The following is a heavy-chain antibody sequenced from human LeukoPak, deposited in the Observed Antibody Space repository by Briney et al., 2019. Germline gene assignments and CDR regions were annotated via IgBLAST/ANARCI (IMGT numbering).Heavy chain of an antibody. V-gene: IGHV3-30*02. D-gene: IGHD1-1*01. CDR1: GFTFSTYD. Sequence: PGGSLRLSCAASGFTFSTYDMHWVRQAPGKGLEWVAVIWYDGSNKYYADSVKDRFTISRDNSKNTLYLQMNSLRAEDTGVYYCAKAEQLGSSYYYYYYMDVWSKGTTVTVSS. CDR2: IWYDGSNK. CDR3: AKAEQLGSSYYYYYYMDV. J-gene: IGHJ6*03.